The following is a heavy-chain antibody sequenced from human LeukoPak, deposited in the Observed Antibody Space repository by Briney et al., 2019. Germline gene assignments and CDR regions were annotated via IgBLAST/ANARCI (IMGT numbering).Heavy chain of an antibody. D-gene: IGHD3-22*01. Sequence: PRGSLRLSCAASGFTFTSYAMRWVRQAPGQGLEWVSAISGSGGGTYYADSFKGRFTISRDTSKNTLYLQMNSLRAEDTAVYYCATHYYDSSGYYPFDYWGQGTLVSVSS. V-gene: IGHV3-23*01. CDR1: GFTFTSYA. J-gene: IGHJ4*02. CDR2: ISGSGGGT. CDR3: ATHYYDSSGYYPFDY.